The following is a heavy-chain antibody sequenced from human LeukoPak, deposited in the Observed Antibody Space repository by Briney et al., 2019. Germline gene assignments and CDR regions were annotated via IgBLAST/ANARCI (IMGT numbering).Heavy chain of an antibody. CDR2: IYSGGST. J-gene: IGHJ6*02. CDR3: ARYSEGVWFGELVHYYGMDV. CDR1: GFTFSDYY. V-gene: IGHV3-53*01. Sequence: PGGSLRLSCAASGFTFSDYYMSWVRQAPGKGLEWVSVIYSGGSTYYADSVKGRFTISRDNSKNTLYLQMNSLRAEDTAVYYCARYSEGVWFGELVHYYGMDVWGQGTTVTVSS. D-gene: IGHD3-10*01.